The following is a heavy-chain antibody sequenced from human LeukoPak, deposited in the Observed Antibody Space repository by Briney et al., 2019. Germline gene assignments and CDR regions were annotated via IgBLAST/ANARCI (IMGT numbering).Heavy chain of an antibody. Sequence: GASVKVSCKASGYTFTSYGISWVRQAPGQGIEWMGWISAYNGNTNYAQKLQGRVTMTTDTSTSTAYMELRSLRSDDTAVYYCAREAYCSSTSCYSKEVDYWGQGTLVTVSS. V-gene: IGHV1-18*04. J-gene: IGHJ4*02. CDR2: ISAYNGNT. D-gene: IGHD2-2*01. CDR3: AREAYCSSTSCYSKEVDY. CDR1: GYTFTSYG.